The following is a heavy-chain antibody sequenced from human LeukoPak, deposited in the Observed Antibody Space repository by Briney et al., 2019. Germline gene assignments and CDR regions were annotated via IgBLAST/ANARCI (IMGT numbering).Heavy chain of an antibody. J-gene: IGHJ4*02. CDR3: ARDQSVGFNLPYYFDY. V-gene: IGHV3-11*01. D-gene: IGHD5/OR15-5a*01. CDR2: ISSSGSTI. Sequence: PGGSLRLSCAASGFTFSDYYMSWIRQAPGKELEWVSYISSSGSTIDYADSVKGRFTISRDNAKNSLYLQMNSLRAEDTAVYYCARDQSVGFNLPYYFDYWGQGTPVTVSS. CDR1: GFTFSDYY.